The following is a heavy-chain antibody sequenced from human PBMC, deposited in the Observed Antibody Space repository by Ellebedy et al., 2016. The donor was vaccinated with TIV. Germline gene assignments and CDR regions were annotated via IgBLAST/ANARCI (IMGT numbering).Heavy chain of an antibody. Sequence: GESLKISCAASGFTFSGYWMSWVRQAPGKGLEWVANIKQDGSEKYYVDSVKVRFTISRDNAENSLYLQMNSLRDADTAVYYCVRDLHWAFDIWGQGTVVTVSS. CDR1: GFTFSGYW. CDR2: IKQDGSEK. CDR3: VRDLHWAFDI. D-gene: IGHD1-1*01. J-gene: IGHJ3*02. V-gene: IGHV3-7*01.